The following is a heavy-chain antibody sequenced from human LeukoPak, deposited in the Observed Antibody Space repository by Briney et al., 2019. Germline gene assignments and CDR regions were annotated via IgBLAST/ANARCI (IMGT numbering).Heavy chain of an antibody. Sequence: GGSLRLSCAASGFTFSSYSMNWVRQAPGKGLEWVSSISSSSSYIYYADSVKGRFTISRDNAKNSLFLQMNNLRVEDTAVYYCAKPSGSDFDYWGQGTLVTVSS. CDR2: ISSSSSYI. CDR1: GFTFSSYS. CDR3: AKPSGSDFDY. J-gene: IGHJ4*02. V-gene: IGHV3-21*01. D-gene: IGHD3-22*01.